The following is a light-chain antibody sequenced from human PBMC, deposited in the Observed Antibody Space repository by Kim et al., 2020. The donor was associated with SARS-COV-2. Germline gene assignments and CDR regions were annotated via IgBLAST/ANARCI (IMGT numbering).Light chain of an antibody. Sequence: SVKLTCTLSSGHSSYAIAWHQQQPEKGPRYLMKLNSDGSHTKGDGIPDRFSGSSSGAERYLTISSLQSEDEADYYCQTWGTGTWVFGGGTKLTVL. CDR3: QTWGTGTWV. V-gene: IGLV4-69*01. CDR1: SGHSSYA. CDR2: LNSDGSH. J-gene: IGLJ3*02.